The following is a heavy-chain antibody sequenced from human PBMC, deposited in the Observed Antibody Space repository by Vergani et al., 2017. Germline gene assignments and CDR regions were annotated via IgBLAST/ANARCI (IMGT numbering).Heavy chain of an antibody. J-gene: IGHJ4*02. D-gene: IGHD5-12*01. CDR2: IYTSGST. Sequence: QVQLQESGPGLVKPSQTLSLTCTVSGGSISSGSYYWSWIRQPAGKGLEWIGRIYTSGSTNYNPSLKSRVTISVDTSKNQFSLKLSSVTAADTAVYYCARVDSIVATSYFDYWGQGTLVTVSS. CDR3: ARVDSIVATSYFDY. CDR1: GGSISSGSYY. V-gene: IGHV4-61*02.